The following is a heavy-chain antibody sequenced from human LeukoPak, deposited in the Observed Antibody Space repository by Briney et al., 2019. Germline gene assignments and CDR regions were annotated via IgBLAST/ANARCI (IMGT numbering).Heavy chain of an antibody. V-gene: IGHV3-48*03. CDR2: IGSGGRKI. Sequence: GGSLRLSCAASGFTFNTYEMSWVRQASGKGLEWVSSIGSGGRKISYADSVKGRFTVSRDNAKTSLFLQVNSLGPEDTATYYCARVGYYYGLDFWGQGTMITVSS. J-gene: IGHJ3*01. CDR3: ARVGYYYGLDF. CDR1: GFTFNTYE. D-gene: IGHD5-12*01.